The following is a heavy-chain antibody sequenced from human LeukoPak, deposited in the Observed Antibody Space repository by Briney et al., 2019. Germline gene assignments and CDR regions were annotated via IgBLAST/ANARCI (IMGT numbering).Heavy chain of an antibody. CDR1: GYTFTSYG. J-gene: IGHJ6*03. CDR2: ISAYNGNT. Sequence: ASVKVSCKASGYTFTSYGISWVRQAPGQGLEWMGWISAYNGNTNYAQKLQGRVTMTTDTSTSTAYMELRSLRSDDTAVYYCARLHGYCSSTSCYPYYYYYMDVWGKGTTVTVSS. CDR3: ARLHGYCSSTSCYPYYYYYMDV. V-gene: IGHV1-18*01. D-gene: IGHD2-2*01.